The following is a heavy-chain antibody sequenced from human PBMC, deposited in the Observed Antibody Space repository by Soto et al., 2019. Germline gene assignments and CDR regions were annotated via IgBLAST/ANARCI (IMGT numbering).Heavy chain of an antibody. CDR3: ARDGGYCSGGTCSTYY. J-gene: IGHJ4*02. V-gene: IGHV1-18*01. D-gene: IGHD2-15*01. Sequence: QIQLVQSGAEVKKPGASVRISCKASGYTFTTFGISWVRQAPGQGLEWLGWINVADDDTKYTQKLQGRVTITTDTPTNTAYMDLRSLRSDDKAVYYCARDGGYCSGGTCSTYYWGQGTLVTVSS. CDR2: INVADDDT. CDR1: GYTFTTFG.